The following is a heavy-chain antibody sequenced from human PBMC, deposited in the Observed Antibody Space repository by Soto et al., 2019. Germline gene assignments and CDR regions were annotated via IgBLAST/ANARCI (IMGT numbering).Heavy chain of an antibody. V-gene: IGHV1-2*02. D-gene: IGHD3-3*01. CDR2: INPNSGGT. J-gene: IGHJ6*02. Sequence: ASVKVSCKASGYTFTGYYMHWVRQAPGQGLEWMGWINPNSGGTNYAQKFQGRVTMTRDTSISTAYMELNRLRSDDTAVYYCARVSDYDSTGGMDVWGQGTTVTVSS. CDR3: ARVSDYDSTGGMDV. CDR1: GYTFTGYY.